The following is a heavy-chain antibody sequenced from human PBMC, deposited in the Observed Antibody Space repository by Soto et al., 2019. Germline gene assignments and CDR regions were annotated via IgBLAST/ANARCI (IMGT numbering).Heavy chain of an antibody. J-gene: IGHJ3*02. CDR2: ISAYNGNT. V-gene: IGHV1-18*01. D-gene: IGHD2-2*01. CDR3: ARDERKDIVVVPAAGDAFDI. CDR1: GYTFTSYG. Sequence: QVQLVQSGADVKKPGASVKVSCKASGYTFTSYGISWVRQAPGQGLEWMGWISAYNGNTNYAQKLQGRVTMTTDTSTSTAYMELRSLRSDDTAVYYCARDERKDIVVVPAAGDAFDIWGQGTMVTVSS.